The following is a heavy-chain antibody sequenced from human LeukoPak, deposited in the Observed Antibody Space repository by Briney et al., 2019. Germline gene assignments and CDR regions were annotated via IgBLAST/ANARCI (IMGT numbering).Heavy chain of an antibody. V-gene: IGHV4-4*07. CDR3: ARDLLAAAAGIYFDY. CDR1: GGSISSYY. Sequence: PSETLSLTCTVSGGSISSYYWSWIRQPAGKGLEWIGRIYTSGSTNYNPSLKSRVTMSVDTSKNQFSLKLSSVTAADTAVYYCARDLLAAAAGIYFDYWGQGTLVTVSS. D-gene: IGHD6-13*01. CDR2: IYTSGST. J-gene: IGHJ4*02.